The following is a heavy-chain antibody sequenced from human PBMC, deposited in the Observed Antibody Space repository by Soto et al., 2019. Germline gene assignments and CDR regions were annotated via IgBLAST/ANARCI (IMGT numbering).Heavy chain of an antibody. V-gene: IGHV4-59*08. D-gene: IGHD2-2*03. J-gene: IGHJ6*02. Sequence: SETLSLTCTVSGGSISSYYWSWIRQPPGKGLEWIGYIYYSGSTNYNPSLLSRVTISVDTSKNEFSVRLSSVTAADTAVYYCARLNGYCISTNCHGYYGMDVWGQGTTVTVSS. CDR1: GGSISSYY. CDR3: ARLNGYCISTNCHGYYGMDV. CDR2: IYYSGST.